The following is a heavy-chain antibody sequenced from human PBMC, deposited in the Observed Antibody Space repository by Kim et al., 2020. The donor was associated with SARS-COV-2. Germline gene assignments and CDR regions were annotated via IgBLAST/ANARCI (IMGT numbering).Heavy chain of an antibody. Sequence: DSVKGRFTISRDNAKNSLYLQMNSLRAEDTAVYYCASKGGSGPPDAFDIWGQGTMVAVSS. J-gene: IGHJ3*02. D-gene: IGHD6-25*01. V-gene: IGHV3-7*03. CDR3: ASKGGSGPPDAFDI.